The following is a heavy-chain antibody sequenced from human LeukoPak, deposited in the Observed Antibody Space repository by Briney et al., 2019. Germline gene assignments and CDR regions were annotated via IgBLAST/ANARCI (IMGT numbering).Heavy chain of an antibody. CDR1: GFTFSSYG. D-gene: IGHD2-21*02. J-gene: IGHJ1*01. V-gene: IGHV3-30*18. CDR3: AEDPCGGDCPPRGYFQH. Sequence: QPGRSLRLSCAASGFTFSSYGMHWVRQAPGKGLEWVAVISYDGSNKYYADSVKGRFTISRDNSKNTLYLQMNSLRAEDTAVYYCAEDPCGGDCPPRGYFQHWGQGTLVTVSS. CDR2: ISYDGSNK.